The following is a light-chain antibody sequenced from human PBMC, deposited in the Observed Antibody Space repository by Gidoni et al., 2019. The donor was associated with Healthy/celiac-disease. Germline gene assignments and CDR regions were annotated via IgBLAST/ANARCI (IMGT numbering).Light chain of an antibody. J-gene: IGKJ2*01. CDR3: QHYDNLPLYT. Sequence: DIQMTQSPYSLSASVGDRVTIPCQASQDISNYLNWYQQKPGKAPKLLIYDASNLETGVPSRFSGSGSGTDFTCTISRLQPEDIATYYFQHYDNLPLYTFGQGTKLEIK. V-gene: IGKV1-33*01. CDR1: QDISNY. CDR2: DAS.